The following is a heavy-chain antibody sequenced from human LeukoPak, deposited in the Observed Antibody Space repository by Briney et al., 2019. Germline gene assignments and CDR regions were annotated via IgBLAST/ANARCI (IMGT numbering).Heavy chain of an antibody. Sequence: GGSLRLSCATSGFTFSNYEMNWVRQAPGKGLEWVSYISSSARTIYYAESVKGRFTISRDNAKNSLYLQMNSLRAEDTAVYYCARSEWLKGGIDYWGQGTLVTVSS. J-gene: IGHJ4*02. V-gene: IGHV3-48*03. CDR2: ISSSARTI. CDR3: ARSEWLKGGIDY. CDR1: GFTFSNYE. D-gene: IGHD5-12*01.